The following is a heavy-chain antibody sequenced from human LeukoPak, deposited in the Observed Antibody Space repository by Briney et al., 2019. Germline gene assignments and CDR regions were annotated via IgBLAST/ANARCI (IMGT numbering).Heavy chain of an antibody. D-gene: IGHD3-22*01. CDR2: IYSGGST. J-gene: IGHJ4*02. CDR1: GFTVSSYY. Sequence: PGGSLRLSCAASGFTVSSYYMSWVRQAPGKGLEWVSVIYSGGSTYYADSVKGRFTISRDNAKNSLYLQMNSLRAEDTAVYYCARSYYYDRSGPGDYWGQGTLVTVSS. CDR3: ARSYYYDRSGPGDY. V-gene: IGHV3-66*01.